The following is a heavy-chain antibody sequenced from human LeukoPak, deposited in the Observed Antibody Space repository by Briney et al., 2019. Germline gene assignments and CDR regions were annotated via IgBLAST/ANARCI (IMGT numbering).Heavy chain of an antibody. CDR2: ISSSGSTI. CDR3: ARDHYDSYYMDV. J-gene: IGHJ6*03. CDR1: GFTFSSYE. V-gene: IGHV3-48*03. D-gene: IGHD3-16*01. Sequence: GGSLRLSCAASGFTFSSYEMNWVRQAPGKGLEWVSYISSSGSTIYYADSVKGRFTIFRDNAKNSLYLQMNSLRAEDTAVYYCARDHYDSYYMDVWGKGTTVTVSS.